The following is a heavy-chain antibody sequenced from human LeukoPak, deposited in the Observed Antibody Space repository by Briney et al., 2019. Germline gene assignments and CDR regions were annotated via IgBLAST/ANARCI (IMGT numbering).Heavy chain of an antibody. CDR3: ARGWNIVVVPAGAYESYFDY. CDR2: IGAYNVNT. J-gene: IGHJ4*02. D-gene: IGHD2-2*01. Sequence: ASVKLSCKASGYTFTSYGISWVRQAPGQGLEWMGWIGAYNVNTNYAQKLQGRVTITADESTSTAYMELSSLRPEDTAVYYCARGWNIVVVPAGAYESYFDYWGQGTLVTVSS. CDR1: GYTFTSYG. V-gene: IGHV1-18*01.